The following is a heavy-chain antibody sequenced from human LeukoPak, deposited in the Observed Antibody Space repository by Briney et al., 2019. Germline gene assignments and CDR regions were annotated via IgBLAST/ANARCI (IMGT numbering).Heavy chain of an antibody. CDR2: ISYDGSSK. CDR3: AKDGEDNWNYGSVTDY. CDR1: GFTFSSYG. J-gene: IGHJ4*02. D-gene: IGHD1-7*01. V-gene: IGHV3-30*18. Sequence: GRSLRLSCAASGFTFSSYGMHWVRQAPGKGLEWVAVISYDGSSKYYADSVKGRFTISRDNSKNTLYLQMNSLRAEDTAVYYCAKDGEDNWNYGSVTDYWGQGTLVTVSS.